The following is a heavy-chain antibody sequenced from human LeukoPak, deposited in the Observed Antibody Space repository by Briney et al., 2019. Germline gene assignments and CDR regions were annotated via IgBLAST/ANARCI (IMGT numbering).Heavy chain of an antibody. J-gene: IGHJ4*02. CDR2: ISYDGSNK. CDR1: GFTFSSYA. CDR3: AREYSSGRSYDY. V-gene: IGHV3-30*04. Sequence: GGSLRLSCAASGFTFSSYAMHWVRQAPGKGLEWVAVISYDGSNKYYADSVKGRFTISRDNSKNTLYLQMNSLRAEDTVVYYCAREYSSGRSYDYWGQGTLVTVSS. D-gene: IGHD6-19*01.